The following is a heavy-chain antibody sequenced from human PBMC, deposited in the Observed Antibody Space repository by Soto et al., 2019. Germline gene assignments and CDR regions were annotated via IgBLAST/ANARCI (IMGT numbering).Heavy chain of an antibody. Sequence: GESLKISCKGSGYNFTNYLIIWVRQMPGKGLEWMGRIDPSDSYTKYSPSLQGHVTISADKSIGTAYLQWSGLKASDTAMYYCATFSDVWGQGTTVTVSS. J-gene: IGHJ6*02. CDR3: ATFSDV. V-gene: IGHV5-10-1*01. CDR2: IDPSDSYT. CDR1: GYNFTNYL.